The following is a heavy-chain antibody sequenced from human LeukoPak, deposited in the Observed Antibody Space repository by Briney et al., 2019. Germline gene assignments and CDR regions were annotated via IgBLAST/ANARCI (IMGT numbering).Heavy chain of an antibody. Sequence: ASVKVSCKASGYTFTGYYMHWVRQAPGHGLEWMGWINPNSGGTNYAQKFQDRVTMTRDTSISTVYMELSRLRSDDTAVYYCARAQRGSYWFDPWGQGTLVTVSS. J-gene: IGHJ5*02. V-gene: IGHV1-2*02. CDR2: INPNSGGT. CDR1: GYTFTGYY. D-gene: IGHD2-15*01. CDR3: ARAQRGSYWFDP.